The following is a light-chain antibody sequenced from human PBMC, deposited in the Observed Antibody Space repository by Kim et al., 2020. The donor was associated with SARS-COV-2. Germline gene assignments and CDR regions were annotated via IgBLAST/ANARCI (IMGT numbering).Light chain of an antibody. J-gene: IGLJ3*02. Sequence: GQTVTISCTGSSGSIASNYVQWYQQRPGRAPATVIYEDNQRPSGVPDRFSGSIDSSSNSASLTSSGLKTEDEADYYCQSYDSSNQVFGGGTQLTVL. CDR2: EDN. V-gene: IGLV6-57*02. CDR3: QSYDSSNQV. CDR1: SGSIASNY.